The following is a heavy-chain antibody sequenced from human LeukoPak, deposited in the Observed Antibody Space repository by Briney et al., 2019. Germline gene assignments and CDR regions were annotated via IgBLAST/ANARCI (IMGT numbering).Heavy chain of an antibody. D-gene: IGHD6-13*01. CDR2: INHSGST. J-gene: IGHJ5*02. CDR1: GGSFSSYY. Sequence: PSETLSLTCAVYGGSFSSYYWSWIRQPPGKGLEWIGEINHSGSTNYNPSLKSRVTISVDTSKNQFSLKLSSVTAADTAVYYCARGLLGSSSWHGDWFDPWGQGTLVTVSS. CDR3: ARGLLGSSSWHGDWFDP. V-gene: IGHV4-34*01.